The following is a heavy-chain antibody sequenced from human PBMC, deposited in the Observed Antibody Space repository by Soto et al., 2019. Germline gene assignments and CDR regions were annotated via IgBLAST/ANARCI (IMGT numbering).Heavy chain of an antibody. Sequence: ASETLSLTCTFSGGSISSGGYYWSWIRQHPGKGLEWIGYIYYSGSTYYNPSLKSRVTISVDTSKNQFSLKLSSVTAADTAVYYCARGAPYEKAVDYMDVWGKGTTVTVSS. J-gene: IGHJ6*03. V-gene: IGHV4-31*03. D-gene: IGHD6-19*01. CDR3: ARGAPYEKAVDYMDV. CDR1: GGSISSGGYY. CDR2: IYYSGST.